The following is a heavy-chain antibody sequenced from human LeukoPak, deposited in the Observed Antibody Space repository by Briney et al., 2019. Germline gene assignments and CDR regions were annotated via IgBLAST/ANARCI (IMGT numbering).Heavy chain of an antibody. J-gene: IGHJ3*01. CDR2: INPNSGGA. V-gene: IGHV1-2*02. Sequence: ASVRVFCKPSRYXFTDYYLHWVRQAPGQGLEWMGWINPNSGGAIYAEKFQGSVTMTRDTSISTAYMELSRLRSDDTAVYYCARSYGSGRRDAFDFWGQGTMVTVSS. CDR3: ARSYGSGRRDAFDF. CDR1: RYXFTDYY. D-gene: IGHD3-10*01.